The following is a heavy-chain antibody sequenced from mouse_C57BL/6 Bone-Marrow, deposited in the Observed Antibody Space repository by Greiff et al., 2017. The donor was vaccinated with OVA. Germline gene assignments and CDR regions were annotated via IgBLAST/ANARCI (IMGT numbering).Heavy chain of an antibody. J-gene: IGHJ3*01. D-gene: IGHD1-1*01. CDR1: GYSITSGYY. V-gene: IGHV3-6*01. CDR2: ISYDGSN. CDR3: ASYYYGSAWFAY. Sequence: EVKLQESGPGLVKPSQSLSLTCSVPGYSITSGYYWNWIRQFPGNKLEWMGYISYDGSNNYNPSLKNRISITRDTSKNQFFLKLNSVTTEDTATYYCASYYYGSAWFAYWGQGTLVTVSA.